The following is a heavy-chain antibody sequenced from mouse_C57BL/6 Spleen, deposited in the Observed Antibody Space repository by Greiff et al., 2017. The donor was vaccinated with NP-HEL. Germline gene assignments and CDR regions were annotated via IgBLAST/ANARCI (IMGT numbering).Heavy chain of an antibody. CDR2: IYPGDGDT. Sequence: QVQLKESGPELVKPGASVKISCKASGYAFSSSWMNWVKQRPGKGLEWIGRIYPGDGDTNYNGKFKGKATLTADKSSSTAYMQLSSLTSGDSAVYFCARSLYDGYGGFAYWGQGTLVTVSA. J-gene: IGHJ3*01. V-gene: IGHV1-82*01. D-gene: IGHD2-3*01. CDR1: GYAFSSSW. CDR3: ARSLYDGYGGFAY.